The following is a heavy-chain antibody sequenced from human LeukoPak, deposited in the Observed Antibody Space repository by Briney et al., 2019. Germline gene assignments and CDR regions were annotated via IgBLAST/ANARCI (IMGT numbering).Heavy chain of an antibody. J-gene: IGHJ3*02. CDR2: ISSSSSTI. D-gene: IGHD3-10*01. V-gene: IGHV3-48*01. CDR1: GFTFSSYS. Sequence: GGSLRLSCAASGFTFSSYSMNWVRQAPGKGLEWVSYISSSSSTIFYADSVKGRFTISRDNAKNSLYLQMNSLRAEDTALYYCARDTHYYGSGSPAFDIWGQGTMVTVSS. CDR3: ARDTHYYGSGSPAFDI.